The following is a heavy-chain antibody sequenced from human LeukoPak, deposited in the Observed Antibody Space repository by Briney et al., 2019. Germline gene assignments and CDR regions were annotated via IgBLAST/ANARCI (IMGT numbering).Heavy chain of an antibody. CDR2: ISGSGGCT. CDR1: GFTFSSYA. D-gene: IGHD2-21*01. J-gene: IGHJ6*03. CDR3: AKEGVEYYYYYYMDV. V-gene: IGHV3-23*01. Sequence: GGSLRLSCAASGFTFSSYAMSWVRQAPGKGLEWVSAISGSGGCTYYADSVKGRFTISRDNSKNTLYLQMNSLRAEDTAVYYCAKEGVEYYYYYYMDVWGKGTTVTVSS.